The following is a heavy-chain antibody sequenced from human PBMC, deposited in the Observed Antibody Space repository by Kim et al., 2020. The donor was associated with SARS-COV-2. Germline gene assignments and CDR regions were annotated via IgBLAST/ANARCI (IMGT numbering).Heavy chain of an antibody. CDR3: ARARMTRIVVDGFDT. J-gene: IGHJ4*03. D-gene: IGHD2-15*01. V-gene: IGHV4-31*02. Sequence: PALTSRVTISVDTSKNQFSLKLSSVTAADTAVYYCARARMTRIVVDGFDTWGQGTLVTVSS.